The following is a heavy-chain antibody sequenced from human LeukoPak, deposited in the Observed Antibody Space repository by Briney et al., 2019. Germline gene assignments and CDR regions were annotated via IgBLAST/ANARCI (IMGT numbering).Heavy chain of an antibody. J-gene: IGHJ3*02. CDR2: IYSGGST. V-gene: IGHV3-53*01. CDR3: ARDANCSGGSCYSGAFDI. Sequence: GGSLRLSCAASGFTVSSNYMSWVRQAPGKGLEWVSVIYSGGSTYYADSVKGRFTISRDNSKNTLYLQMNSLRAEDTAVYYCARDANCSGGSCYSGAFDIWGQGTMVTVSS. D-gene: IGHD2-15*01. CDR1: GFTVSSNY.